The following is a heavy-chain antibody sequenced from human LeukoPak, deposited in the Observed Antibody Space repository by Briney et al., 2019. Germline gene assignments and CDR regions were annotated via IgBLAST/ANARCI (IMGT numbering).Heavy chain of an antibody. V-gene: IGHV4-39*07. Sequence: SETLSLTCTVSGGSISTSSYFWGWIRQPPGKGLEWIGTIYYSGGTYYNPSLKNQVTISVDTPKNQFSLKLSSVTAADTAVYYCARDRQQLVRGDHFDYWGQGTLVTVSS. CDR3: ARDRQQLVRGDHFDY. J-gene: IGHJ4*02. D-gene: IGHD6-13*01. CDR2: IYYSGGT. CDR1: GGSISTSSYF.